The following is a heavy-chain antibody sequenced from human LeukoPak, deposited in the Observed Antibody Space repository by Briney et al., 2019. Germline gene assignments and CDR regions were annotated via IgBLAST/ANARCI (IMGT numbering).Heavy chain of an antibody. V-gene: IGHV4-59*01. CDR1: GGSISSYY. D-gene: IGHD1-26*01. J-gene: IGHJ3*02. CDR3: ARDSGSYYGGDAFDI. CDR2: IYYSGST. Sequence: SETLCLTCTASGGSISSYYWSWIRQPPGKGLEWIGYIYYSGSTNYNPSLKSRVTISVDTSKNQFSLKLSSVTAADTAVYYCARDSGSYYGGDAFDIWGQGTMVTVSS.